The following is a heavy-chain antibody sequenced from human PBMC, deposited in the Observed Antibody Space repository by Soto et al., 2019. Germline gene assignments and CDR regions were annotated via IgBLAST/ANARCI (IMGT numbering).Heavy chain of an antibody. J-gene: IGHJ4*02. Sequence: ASVKVSCKASGYTFTSYGISWVRQAPGQGLEWMGWISAYNGNTNYAQKLQGRVTMTTDTSTSTAYMELRSLRSDDTAVYYCARRHYYGSGSSYFDYWGQGTLVTSPQ. D-gene: IGHD3-10*01. CDR2: ISAYNGNT. CDR3: ARRHYYGSGSSYFDY. CDR1: GYTFTSYG. V-gene: IGHV1-18*04.